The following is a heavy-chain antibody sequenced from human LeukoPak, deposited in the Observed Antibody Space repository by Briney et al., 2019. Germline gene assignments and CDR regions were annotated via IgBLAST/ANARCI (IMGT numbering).Heavy chain of an antibody. CDR2: ISWDGDNT. D-gene: IGHD1-14*01. V-gene: IGHV3-43*01. Sequence: SGGSLRLSCAASGFTFDDYTMHWVRQAPGKGLEWVSLISWDGDNTYYADSVKGRFTISRDNNKNSLYLQINSLRTEDTALYYCAKGTGKSTPNWFDPWGQGTLVTVSS. J-gene: IGHJ5*02. CDR1: GFTFDDYT. CDR3: AKGTGKSTPNWFDP.